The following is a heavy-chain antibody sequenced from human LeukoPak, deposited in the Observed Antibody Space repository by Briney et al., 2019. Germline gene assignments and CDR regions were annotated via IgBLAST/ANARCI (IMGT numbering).Heavy chain of an antibody. D-gene: IGHD1-26*01. J-gene: IGHJ4*02. CDR1: GFTFSSYW. V-gene: IGHV3-7*01. Sequence: GGSLRLSCAASGFTFSSYWMSWVRQAPGKGLEWVANIKQDGSEKYYVDSVKGRFTISRDNAKNSLYLQMNSLRAEDTAVYYCASFLQGVGSNNDYWGQGTLVTVSS. CDR3: ASFLQGVGSNNDY. CDR2: IKQDGSEK.